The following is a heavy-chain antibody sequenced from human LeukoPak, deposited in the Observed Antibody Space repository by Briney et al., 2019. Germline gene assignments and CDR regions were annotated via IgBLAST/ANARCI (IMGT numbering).Heavy chain of an antibody. Sequence: SETLSLTCTVSGGSISSYYWNWIRQPPGKGLEWIGYISYSGTTNCNPSLKSRVTISVDTSKNQFSLKLTSVTAADTAVYYCARLRGAGSWYFDLWGRGTLVTVSS. CDR3: ARLRGAGSWYFDL. D-gene: IGHD3-10*01. V-gene: IGHV4-59*12. CDR1: GGSISSYY. J-gene: IGHJ2*01. CDR2: ISYSGTT.